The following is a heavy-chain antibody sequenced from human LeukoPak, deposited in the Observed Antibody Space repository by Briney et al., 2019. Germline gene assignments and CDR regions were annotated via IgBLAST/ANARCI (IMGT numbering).Heavy chain of an antibody. J-gene: IGHJ6*02. V-gene: IGHV4-39*07. CDR3: AREAGHQLSRRYYYAMDV. D-gene: IGHD2-2*01. CDR1: GGSISSSSYY. Sequence: SETLSLTCTVSGGSISSSSYYWGWVRQPPGKGLEWIGSMHYSGSTYYNPSLKSRVTISVDTSKNQFSLNLNSVTAADTAVYYCAREAGHQLSRRYYYAMDVWGQGTTVTVSS. CDR2: MHYSGST.